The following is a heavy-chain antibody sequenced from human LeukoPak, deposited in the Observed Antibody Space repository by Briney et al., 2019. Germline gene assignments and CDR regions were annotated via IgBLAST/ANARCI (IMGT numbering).Heavy chain of an antibody. V-gene: IGHV4-61*02. CDR3: AGGRLYGYCSSTSCSDWFDP. CDR1: GGSITSGSYY. J-gene: IGHJ5*02. CDR2: IYTSGST. D-gene: IGHD2-2*03. Sequence: SQTLSLTCSVSGGSITSGSYYWSWIRQPAGKGLEWIGRIYTSGSTNYNPSLKSRVTVSVDTSKNQFSLKLSSVIAADTAVYYCAGGRLYGYCSSTSCSDWFDPWGQGALVTVSS.